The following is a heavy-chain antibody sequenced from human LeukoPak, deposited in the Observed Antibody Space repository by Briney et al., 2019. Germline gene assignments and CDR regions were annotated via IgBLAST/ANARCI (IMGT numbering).Heavy chain of an antibody. J-gene: IGHJ4*02. D-gene: IGHD6-19*01. CDR2: ISYDGSNK. V-gene: IGHV3-30*18. CDR1: GFTFSSYG. Sequence: GGSLRLSCAASGFTFSSYGMHWVRQAPGKGLEWVAVISYDGSNKYYADSVKGRFTISRDNSKNTLYLQMNSLSAEDTAVYYCAKGPSSCWFFDYWGQGTLVTVSS. CDR3: AKGPSSCWFFDY.